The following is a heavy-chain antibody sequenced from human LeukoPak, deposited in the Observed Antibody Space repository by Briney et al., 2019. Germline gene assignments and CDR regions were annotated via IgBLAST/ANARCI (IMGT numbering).Heavy chain of an antibody. Sequence: GRSLRLSCAASGFTFSSYAMHWVRQAPGKGLEWVAVISHDGSNKYYADSVKGRFTISRDNAKNSLYLQMNSLRAEDTAVYYCAINSSQATIDYWGQGTLVTVSS. D-gene: IGHD6-13*01. V-gene: IGHV3-30-3*01. CDR1: GFTFSSYA. CDR3: AINSSQATIDY. J-gene: IGHJ4*02. CDR2: ISHDGSNK.